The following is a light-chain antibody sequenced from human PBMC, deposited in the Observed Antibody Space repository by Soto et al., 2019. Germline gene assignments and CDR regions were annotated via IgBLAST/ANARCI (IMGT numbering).Light chain of an antibody. CDR2: STN. Sequence: QTVVTQAPSVSVSPGGTVTLTCGLSSGSVSTSYYPSWYQQTPGQAPRTLIYSTNTRSSGVPDRFSGSILGNKAALTITGDQADDESDYYCVLYMGSGTVVFGGGTKLTVL. V-gene: IGLV8-61*01. CDR1: SGSVSTSYY. CDR3: VLYMGSGTVV. J-gene: IGLJ2*01.